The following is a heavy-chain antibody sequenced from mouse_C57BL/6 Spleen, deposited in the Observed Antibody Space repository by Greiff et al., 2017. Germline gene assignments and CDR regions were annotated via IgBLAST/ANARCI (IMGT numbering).Heavy chain of an antibody. CDR3: ARSGNMASDAMDY. Sequence: EVQLQQSGPELVKPGASVKISCKASGYTFTDYYMNWVKQSHGKSLEWIGDINPNNGGTSYNQKFKGKATLTVDKSSSTAYMELRSLTSEDSAVYYCARSGNMASDAMDYWGQGTSVTVSA. D-gene: IGHD1-1*02. CDR2: INPNNGGT. J-gene: IGHJ4*01. V-gene: IGHV1-26*01. CDR1: GYTFTDYY.